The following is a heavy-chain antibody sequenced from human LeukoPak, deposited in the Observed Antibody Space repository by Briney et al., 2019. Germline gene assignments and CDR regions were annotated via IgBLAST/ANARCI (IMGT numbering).Heavy chain of an antibody. CDR2: IKSKTDGGTA. D-gene: IGHD5-18*01. Sequence: PGGSLRLSCAASGFTFSHAWMTWVRQAPGKGLEWVGLIKSKTDGGTADYAAPVKGRFTISRDDSKTTLYLQMNSLKAEDTAVYYCTTGAWIQLWLADYWGRGTLVTVSS. V-gene: IGHV3-15*01. CDR3: TTGAWIQLWLADY. CDR1: GFTFSHAW. J-gene: IGHJ4*02.